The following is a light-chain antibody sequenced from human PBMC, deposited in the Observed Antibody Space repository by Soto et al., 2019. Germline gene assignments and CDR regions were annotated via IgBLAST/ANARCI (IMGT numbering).Light chain of an antibody. CDR3: SSYTTSKTRV. Sequence: QSALTQPASVSGSPGQSITISCTGTSSDVDAYNYVSWYQQYPGKAPRLIIYEVTYRAAGIPSRFSGSKSANTASLTISGLQAEDEADYYCSSYTTSKTRVFGTGTKSPS. CDR1: SSDVDAYNY. V-gene: IGLV2-14*01. J-gene: IGLJ1*01. CDR2: EVT.